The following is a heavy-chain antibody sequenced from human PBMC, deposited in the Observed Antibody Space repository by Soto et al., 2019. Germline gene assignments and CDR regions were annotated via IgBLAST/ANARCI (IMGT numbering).Heavy chain of an antibody. CDR3: ARVIAAAGTPPAAFDI. V-gene: IGHV1-2*04. J-gene: IGHJ3*02. CDR2: INPNSGGT. D-gene: IGHD6-13*01. Sequence: GASVKVSCKASGYTFTGYYMHWVRQAPGQGLEWMGWINPNSGGTNYAQKFQGWVTMTRDTSISTAYMELSRLRSDDTAVYYCARVIAAAGTPPAAFDIWGQGTMVTVSS. CDR1: GYTFTGYY.